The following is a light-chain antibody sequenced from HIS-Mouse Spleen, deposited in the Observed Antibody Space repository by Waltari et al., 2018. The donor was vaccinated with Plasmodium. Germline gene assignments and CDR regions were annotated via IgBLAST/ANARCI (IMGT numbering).Light chain of an antibody. J-gene: IGKJ2*01. CDR3: QQYGSSPPYT. Sequence: EIVLTQSPGTLSLSPGDRATPSCRASQSVSSSYLAWYQQKPGQAPRLLIYGASSRATGIPDRFSGSGSGTDFTLTISRLEPEDFAVYYCQQYGSSPPYTFGQGTKLEIK. CDR2: GAS. V-gene: IGKV3-20*01. CDR1: QSVSSSY.